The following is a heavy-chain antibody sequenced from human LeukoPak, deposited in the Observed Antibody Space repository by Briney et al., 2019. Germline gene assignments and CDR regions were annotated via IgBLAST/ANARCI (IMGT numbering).Heavy chain of an antibody. V-gene: IGHV3-74*01. Sequence: GGSLRLSCAASGFTFSSYVMHCVRQAPGKGLVWVSRINSDGSSTNYADSVKGRFTISRDNAKNTLFLQMNSLRAEDTAVYYCTRDWTARSNAFDIWGQGTMVTVSS. CDR1: GFTFSSYV. CDR2: INSDGSST. CDR3: TRDWTARSNAFDI. D-gene: IGHD3/OR15-3a*01. J-gene: IGHJ3*02.